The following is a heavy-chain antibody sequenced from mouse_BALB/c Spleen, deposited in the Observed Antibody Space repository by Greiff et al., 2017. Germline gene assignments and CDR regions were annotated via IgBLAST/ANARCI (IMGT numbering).Heavy chain of an antibody. CDR1: GFTFTDYY. Sequence: EVKVLESGGGLVQPGGSLRLSCATSGFTFTDYYMSWVRQPPGKALEWLGFIRNKASGYTTEYSASVKGRFTISRDNSQSILYLKMNTLRAEDSATYYCSRDYNYGNPWFAYWGQGALVTVSA. D-gene: IGHD2-1*01. V-gene: IGHV7-3*02. J-gene: IGHJ3*01. CDR3: SRDYNYGNPWFAY. CDR2: IRNKASGYTT.